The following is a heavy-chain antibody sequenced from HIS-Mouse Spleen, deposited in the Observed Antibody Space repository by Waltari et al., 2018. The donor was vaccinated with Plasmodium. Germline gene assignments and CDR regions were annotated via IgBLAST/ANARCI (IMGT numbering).Heavy chain of an antibody. CDR2: INHSGST. J-gene: IGHJ2*01. CDR3: ARVTSSGVYWYFDL. V-gene: IGHV4-34*01. Sequence: QVQLQQWGAGLLKPSETLSLTCAVYGGSFSGSYWSWIRRPPGKGLEWIGEINHSGSTNYNPSLKSRVTISVDTSKNQFSLKLSSVTAADTAVYYCARVTSSGVYWYFDLWGRGTLVTVSS. D-gene: IGHD3-3*01. CDR1: GGSFSGSY.